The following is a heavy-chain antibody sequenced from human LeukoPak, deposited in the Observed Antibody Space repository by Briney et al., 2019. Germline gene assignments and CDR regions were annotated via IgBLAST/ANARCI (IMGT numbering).Heavy chain of an antibody. CDR1: GYTFTSYA. CDR3: ARASRGSSGGYYYGMDV. Sequence: ASVKVPCKASGYTFTSYAMHWVRQAPGQRLEWMGWINAGNGNTKYSQKFQGRVTITRDTSASTAYMELSSLRSEDTAVYYCARASRGSSGGYYYGMDVWGQGTTVTVSS. V-gene: IGHV1-3*01. CDR2: INAGNGNT. J-gene: IGHJ6*02. D-gene: IGHD6-13*01.